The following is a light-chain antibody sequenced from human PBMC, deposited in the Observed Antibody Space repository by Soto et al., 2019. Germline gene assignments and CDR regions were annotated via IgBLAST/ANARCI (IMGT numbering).Light chain of an antibody. CDR1: SSDVGGYNY. CDR2: EXX. CDR3: SSYTSSSTHDV. V-gene: IGLV2-14*01. Sequence: QSALAQPASVSGSPGQSITISCTGTSSDVGGYNYVSWYQQHPGKAPKLMIYEXXXXNSAVTXRFYGSNYGKTASLTISGLQAEDEADYYCSSYTSSSTHDVFGTGKTGNVL. J-gene: IGLJ1*01.